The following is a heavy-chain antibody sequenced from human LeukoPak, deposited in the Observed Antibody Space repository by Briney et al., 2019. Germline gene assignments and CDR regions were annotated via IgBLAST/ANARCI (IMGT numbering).Heavy chain of an antibody. V-gene: IGHV1-8*03. CDR1: GYTFTSYD. CDR3: ARGGKLRYCSGGSCSYYFDY. J-gene: IGHJ4*02. CDR2: TNPNSGNT. Sequence: AASVKVSCKASGYTFTSYDINWVRQATGQGLEWMGWTNPNSGNTGYAQKFQGRVTITRNTSISTAYMELSSLRSEDTAVYYCARGGKLRYCSGGSCSYYFDYWGQGTLVTVSS. D-gene: IGHD2-15*01.